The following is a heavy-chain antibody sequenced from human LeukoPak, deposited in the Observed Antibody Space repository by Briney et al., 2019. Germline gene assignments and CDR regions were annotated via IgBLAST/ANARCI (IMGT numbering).Heavy chain of an antibody. J-gene: IGHJ4*02. Sequence: PGGSLRLSCAASGFTFSSYAMHWVRQAPGKGLEWVAVISYDGSNKYYADSEKGRFTISRDNSKNTLYLQMNSLRAEDTAVYYCARDGSITMVRGVTRDYFDYWGQGTLVTVSS. CDR3: ARDGSITMVRGVTRDYFDY. V-gene: IGHV3-30-3*01. CDR2: ISYDGSNK. D-gene: IGHD3-10*01. CDR1: GFTFSSYA.